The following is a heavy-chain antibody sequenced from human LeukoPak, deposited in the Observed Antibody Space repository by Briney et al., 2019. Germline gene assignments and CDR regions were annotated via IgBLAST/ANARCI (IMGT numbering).Heavy chain of an antibody. Sequence: QSGGSLRLSCAASGFTLSSYAMYWVRQAPGKGLVWVSRFTSDGSSTIYADSVKGRFTVSRDIAKNTPYLQMNSLRAEDTAVYYCARAQMGAPTDCWGQGTLVTVSS. CDR1: GFTLSSYA. D-gene: IGHD1-26*01. CDR2: FTSDGSST. CDR3: ARAQMGAPTDC. J-gene: IGHJ4*02. V-gene: IGHV3-74*01.